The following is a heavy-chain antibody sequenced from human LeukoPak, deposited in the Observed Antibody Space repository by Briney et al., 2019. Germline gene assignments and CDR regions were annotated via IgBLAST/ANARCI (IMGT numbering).Heavy chain of an antibody. J-gene: IGHJ4*02. CDR2: MDPNSGNT. CDR3: ARLSHDSSGYEIDY. Sequence: ASVKVSCKASGYTFTSYDINWVRQATGQGLEWMGWMDPNSGNTGYAQKFQGRVTMTRNTSISTAYMELSRLRSEDTAVYYCARLSHDSSGYEIDYWGQGTLVTVSS. CDR1: GYTFTSYD. D-gene: IGHD3-22*01. V-gene: IGHV1-8*01.